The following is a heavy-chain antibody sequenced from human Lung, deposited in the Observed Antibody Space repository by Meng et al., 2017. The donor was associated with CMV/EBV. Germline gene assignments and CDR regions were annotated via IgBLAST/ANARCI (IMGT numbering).Heavy chain of an antibody. CDR2: IRTKVHGETT. CDR3: TRDYVLNTFYYSGMDV. J-gene: IGHJ6*02. V-gene: IGHV3-49*04. D-gene: IGHD3-16*01. Sequence: SXKISXRGSGFIFGNYAIHWARQGPGKGLEWIGFIRTKVHGETTEDAASVKGRFAISRDDSKNIAYLQMDSLKTEDTAVYYCTRDYVLNTFYYSGMDVWGQGTXVTVSS. CDR1: GFIFGNYA.